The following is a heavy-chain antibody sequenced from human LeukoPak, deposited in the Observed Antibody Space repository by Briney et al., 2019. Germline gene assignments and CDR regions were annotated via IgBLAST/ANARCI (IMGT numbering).Heavy chain of an antibody. D-gene: IGHD3/OR15-3a*01. J-gene: IGHJ4*01. V-gene: IGHV3-7*05. CDR2: IKEDGGDK. CDR1: GFAFSSYW. Sequence: GGSLRLSCAASGFAFSSYWMSWVRQAPGKGLEWVANIKEDGGDKYYVDSVKGRFTISRDNAKNSLYLQMNSLRAEDTAVYYCARGTRVPDFWGQGTLVTVSS. CDR3: ARGTRVPDF.